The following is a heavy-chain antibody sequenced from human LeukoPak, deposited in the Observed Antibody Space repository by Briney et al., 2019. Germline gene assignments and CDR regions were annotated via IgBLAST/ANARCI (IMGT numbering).Heavy chain of an antibody. V-gene: IGHV1-18*01. CDR3: ASGVSSCFDP. CDR2: ISAYNGNT. J-gene: IGHJ5*02. CDR1: GYTFTSYG. Sequence: ASVKVSCKASGYTFTSYGISWVRQAPGQGLEWMGWISAYNGNTNYAQKLQGRVTMTTDTSTSTAYMELRSVRADDTAVYYWASGVSSCFDPWGQGTLVTVSS. D-gene: IGHD6-6*01.